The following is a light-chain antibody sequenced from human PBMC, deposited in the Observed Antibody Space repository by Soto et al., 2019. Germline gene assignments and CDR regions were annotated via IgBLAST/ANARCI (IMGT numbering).Light chain of an antibody. CDR3: QQYNHWSSIT. Sequence: EIVMTQSPATLSVSPGERALLSCRASQSVSSNLGWYQQKPGQAPRLLIYRASTRATGIPARFSGSGSGTEFTLTISSLPSEDSAVYYCQQYNHWSSITFGQGTRLEIK. J-gene: IGKJ5*01. CDR2: RAS. V-gene: IGKV3-15*01. CDR1: QSVSSN.